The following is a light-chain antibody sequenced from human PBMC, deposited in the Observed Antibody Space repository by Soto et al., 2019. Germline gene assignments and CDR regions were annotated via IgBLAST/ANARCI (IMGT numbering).Light chain of an antibody. Sequence: AIRMTQSPSSLSASTGDRVTITCRASQGISSYLAWYQQKPGKAPKLLIYAASTLQSGVPSRFSGSGSGTDFTLTFSCLQSEDFATYYCQQYYSYPLTFGAGTKVEIK. CDR3: QQYYSYPLT. CDR1: QGISSY. V-gene: IGKV1-8*01. J-gene: IGKJ4*01. CDR2: AAS.